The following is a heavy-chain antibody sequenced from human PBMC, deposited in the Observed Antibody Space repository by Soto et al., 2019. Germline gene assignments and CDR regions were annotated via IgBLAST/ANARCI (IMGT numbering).Heavy chain of an antibody. CDR1: GFTFGNYA. Sequence: EVQLLESGGGLVQPGGSLRLSCAASGFTFGNYAMIWVRQAPGKGLEWVSTISGGGDGTYYADSVRGRFTISRENSRNTVYLQMNCLRAEDTAVYYCAKKGLGSLATYCSTGDCHYAFDIWGQGTRVTVSS. V-gene: IGHV3-23*01. CDR3: AKKGLGSLATYCSTGDCHYAFDI. CDR2: ISGGGDGT. J-gene: IGHJ3*02. D-gene: IGHD2-15*01.